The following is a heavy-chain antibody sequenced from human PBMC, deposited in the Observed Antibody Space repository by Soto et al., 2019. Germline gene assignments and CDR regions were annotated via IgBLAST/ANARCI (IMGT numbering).Heavy chain of an antibody. J-gene: IGHJ6*02. CDR2: MNPNSGNT. Sequence: QVQLVQSGAEVKKPGASVKVSCKASGYTFTSYDINWVRQATGQGLEWMGWMNPNSGNTGYAQKFQGRVTMTRNTSISTAYMELSSLRSEDTAVYYCARGEYYDFWSGYPDYYYGMDVWRQGPTVTVSS. CDR1: GYTFTSYD. D-gene: IGHD3-3*01. CDR3: ARGEYYDFWSGYPDYYYGMDV. V-gene: IGHV1-8*01.